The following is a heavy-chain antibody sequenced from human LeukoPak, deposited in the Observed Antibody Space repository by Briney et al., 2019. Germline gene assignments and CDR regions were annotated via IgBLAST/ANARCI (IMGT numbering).Heavy chain of an antibody. CDR1: GYSISSGNY. Sequence: SETLSLTCTVSGYSISSGNYWDWIRQPPGKGLEWIGEINHSGSTNYNPSLKSRVTISVDTSKNQFSLKLSSVTAADTAVYYCARRSYNSPLRYWGQGTLVTVSS. J-gene: IGHJ4*02. V-gene: IGHV4-38-2*02. CDR2: INHSGST. CDR3: ARRSYNSPLRY. D-gene: IGHD3-10*01.